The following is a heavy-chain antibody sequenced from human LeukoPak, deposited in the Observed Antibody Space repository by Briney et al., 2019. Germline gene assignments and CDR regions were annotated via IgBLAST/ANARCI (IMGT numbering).Heavy chain of an antibody. CDR2: IYYSGST. Sequence: PSETLSLTCTVSGGSISSYYWSWIRQPPGKGLEWIGYIYYSGSTNYNPSLKSRVTISVDTSKNQFSLKLSSVTAADTAVYYCARVKGMATIHFDYWGQGTLVTVSS. J-gene: IGHJ4*02. V-gene: IGHV4-59*01. CDR3: ARVKGMATIHFDY. CDR1: GGSISSYY. D-gene: IGHD5-24*01.